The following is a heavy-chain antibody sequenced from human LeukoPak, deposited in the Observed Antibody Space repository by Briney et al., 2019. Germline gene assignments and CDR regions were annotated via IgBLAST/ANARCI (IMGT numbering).Heavy chain of an antibody. V-gene: IGHV3-66*02. CDR1: GFTFSSYA. J-gene: IGHJ6*02. CDR3: ARDWDRSGYYYYGMDV. D-gene: IGHD1-26*01. Sequence: GASLRLSCAASGFTFSSYAMSWVRQAPGKGLEWVSVIYSGGSTYYADSVKGRFTISRDNSKNTLYLQMNSLRAEDTAVYYCARDWDRSGYYYYGMDVWGQGTTVTVSS. CDR2: IYSGGST.